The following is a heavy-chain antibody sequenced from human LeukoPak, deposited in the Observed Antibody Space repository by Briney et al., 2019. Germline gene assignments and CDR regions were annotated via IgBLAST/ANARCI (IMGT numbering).Heavy chain of an antibody. CDR2: IIPILGIA. V-gene: IGHV1-69*04. D-gene: IGHD3-3*01. Sequence: SVKVSCKASGGTFSSYTISWVRQAPGQGLEWMGRIIPILGIANYAQKFQGRVTITADKSTSTAYMELSSLRPEDTAVYYCARDPDFWSGYYYMDVWGKGTTVTVSS. CDR1: GGTFSSYT. CDR3: ARDPDFWSGYYYMDV. J-gene: IGHJ6*03.